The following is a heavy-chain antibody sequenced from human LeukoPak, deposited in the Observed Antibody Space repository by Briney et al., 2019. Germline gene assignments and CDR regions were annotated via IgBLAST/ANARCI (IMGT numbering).Heavy chain of an antibody. CDR3: ARVRYDSSGYYYNAFDI. CDR2: IYHSGGT. CDR1: GGSISSSNW. V-gene: IGHV4-4*02. Sequence: SETLSLTCAVSGGSISSSNWWSWVRQPPGKGLEWIGEIYHSGGTNYNPSLKSRVTISVDKSKNQFSLKLSSVTAADTAVYYCARVRYDSSGYYYNAFDIWGQGTMVTVSS. J-gene: IGHJ3*02. D-gene: IGHD3-22*01.